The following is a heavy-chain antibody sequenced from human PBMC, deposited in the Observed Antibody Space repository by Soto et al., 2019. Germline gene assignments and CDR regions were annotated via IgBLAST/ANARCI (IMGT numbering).Heavy chain of an antibody. CDR1: GFTVSSKY. J-gene: IGHJ2*01. Sequence: GGSLRLSCTASGFTVSSKYMSWVRQAPGKGLEWVSLIQSGGTTYYADSVKGRFTISRDSSKNMLHLQMNSLRAEDTAVYYCARAQNQREGDEDWYFDLWGRGTLVTVSS. CDR2: IQSGGTT. V-gene: IGHV3-66*01. D-gene: IGHD3-16*01. CDR3: ARAQNQREGDEDWYFDL.